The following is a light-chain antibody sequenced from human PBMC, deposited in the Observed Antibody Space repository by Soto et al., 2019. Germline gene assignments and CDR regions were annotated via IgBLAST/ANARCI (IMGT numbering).Light chain of an antibody. J-gene: IGKJ2*01. CDR3: QQRSNWPYT. V-gene: IGKV3-11*01. CDR1: QSINSY. Sequence: EIVLTQSPATLYFSPGERATLSCRASQSINSYLAWYQQRPGQAPRLLIFDASNRATGTPARFTGSVSGTDFTDFTLTISSLEPEDVAVYYCQQRSNWPYTFGQGTKLEIK. CDR2: DAS.